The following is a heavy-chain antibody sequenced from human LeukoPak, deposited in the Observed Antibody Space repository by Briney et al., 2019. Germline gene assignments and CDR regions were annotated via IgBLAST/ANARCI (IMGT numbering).Heavy chain of an antibody. V-gene: IGHV3-30*18. J-gene: IGHJ4*02. Sequence: GGSLRLSCAASGFTFSSYGMHWVRQAPGKGLEWVAVISYDGSNKYYADSVKGRFTISRDNSKNTLYLQMNSLRAEDTAVCYCAKGRGYDFWSGYSSFDYWGQGTLVTVSS. CDR1: GFTFSSYG. CDR2: ISYDGSNK. D-gene: IGHD3-3*01. CDR3: AKGRGYDFWSGYSSFDY.